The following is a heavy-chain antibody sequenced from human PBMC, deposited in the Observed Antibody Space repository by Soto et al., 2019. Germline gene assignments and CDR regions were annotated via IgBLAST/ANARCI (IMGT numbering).Heavy chain of an antibody. CDR3: VIVGRTS. CDR2: SKNKANGYTM. Sequence: EVQVVESGGGLVQPGGSLRLSCAVSGLTFSDYYFDWVRQSPGKGLEWVGRSKNKANGYTMEYAASVKCRFTISRDYSKNSVFLQMSSLRTEDTAVYYWVIVGRTSWGHGTTVTVPS. CDR1: GLTFSDYY. J-gene: IGHJ3*01. V-gene: IGHV3-72*01. D-gene: IGHD3-3*01.